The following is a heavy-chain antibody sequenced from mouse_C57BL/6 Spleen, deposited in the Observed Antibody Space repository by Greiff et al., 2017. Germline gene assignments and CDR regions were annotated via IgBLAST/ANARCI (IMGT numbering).Heavy chain of an antibody. V-gene: IGHV7-3*01. Sequence: EVTLVESGGGLVQPGGSLSLSCAASGFTFTAYYMSWVRQRPGKGLEWLGFIRNKANGYTTEYSASVKGRFTISRDTSQSILYLQMNALRAEDSATYYCARYCYGSSPWFAYWGQGTLVTVSA. CDR2: IRNKANGYTT. CDR3: ARYCYGSSPWFAY. CDR1: GFTFTAYY. D-gene: IGHD1-1*01. J-gene: IGHJ3*01.